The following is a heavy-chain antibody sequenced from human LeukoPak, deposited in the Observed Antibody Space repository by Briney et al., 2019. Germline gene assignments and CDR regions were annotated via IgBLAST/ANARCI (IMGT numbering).Heavy chain of an antibody. CDR3: AREGDGYPFDY. CDR1: GYTFTSYG. CDR2: IIPIFGTA. J-gene: IGHJ4*02. Sequence: ASVKVSCKASGYTFTSYGISWVRQAPGQGLEWMGGIIPIFGTANYAQKFQGRVTITADESTSTAYMELSSLRSEDTAVYYCAREGDGYPFDYWGQGTLVTVSS. V-gene: IGHV1-69*13. D-gene: IGHD5-24*01.